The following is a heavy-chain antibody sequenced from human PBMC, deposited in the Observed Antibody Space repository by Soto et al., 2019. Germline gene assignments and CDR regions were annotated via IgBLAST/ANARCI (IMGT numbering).Heavy chain of an antibody. CDR3: ARVPSPFDYYYAMDV. CDR2: IFSSGTT. D-gene: IGHD3-16*01. Sequence: SETLSLTXTVSGDSISSGNKYWSWIRQPPGKGLEWIGYIFSSGTTYYNPSLKSRLTMSLDASQNQFSLKLNSLTDADTAVYFCARVPSPFDYYYAMDVWGQGTTVTVSS. J-gene: IGHJ6*02. V-gene: IGHV4-30-4*01. CDR1: GDSISSGNKY.